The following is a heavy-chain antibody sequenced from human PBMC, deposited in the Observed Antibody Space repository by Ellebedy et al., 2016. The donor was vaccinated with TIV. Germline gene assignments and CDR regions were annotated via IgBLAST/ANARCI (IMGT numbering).Heavy chain of an antibody. CDR2: IYYSGST. V-gene: IGHV4-31*03. D-gene: IGHD5-18*01. Sequence: LRLXXTVSGGSISSGGHYWSWVRQHPGKGLEWIGYIYYSGSTYYNPSLKSRVTISVDTSKNQFSLKVSSVTAADTAVYYCARLSGYSSGTYYYYAMDVWGQGTTVTVSS. J-gene: IGHJ6*02. CDR3: ARLSGYSSGTYYYYAMDV. CDR1: GGSISSGGHY.